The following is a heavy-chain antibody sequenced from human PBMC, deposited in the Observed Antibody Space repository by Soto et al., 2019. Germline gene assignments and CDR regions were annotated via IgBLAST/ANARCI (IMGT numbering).Heavy chain of an antibody. CDR2: INHSGST. V-gene: IGHV4-34*01. D-gene: IGHD2-2*01. CDR1: GGSFSGYY. Sequence: SETLSLTCAVYGGSFSGYYWSWIRQPPGKGLEWIGEINHSGSTNYNPSLKSRVTISVDTSKNQFSLKLSSVTAADTAVYYCAREPPRYCSSTSCSMTTVTTSDYWGQGTLVTVSS. J-gene: IGHJ4*02. CDR3: AREPPRYCSSTSCSMTTVTTSDY.